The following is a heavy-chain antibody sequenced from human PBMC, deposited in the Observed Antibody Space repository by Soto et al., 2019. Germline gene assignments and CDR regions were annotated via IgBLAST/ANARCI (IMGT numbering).Heavy chain of an antibody. CDR3: ARDHIEYCSSSSCPLGMDV. CDR1: GGSISSSGYY. Sequence: QVQLQESGPGLVKPSQTLSLTCTVSGGSISSSGYYWSWIRQHPGKGLEWIGYIYYSGSTYYNPSLKSRLVISVDTSKNQFYLKLSSVTAADTAVYYCARDHIEYCSSSSCPLGMDVWGQGTTVTVSS. V-gene: IGHV4-31*03. J-gene: IGHJ6*02. CDR2: IYYSGST. D-gene: IGHD2-2*01.